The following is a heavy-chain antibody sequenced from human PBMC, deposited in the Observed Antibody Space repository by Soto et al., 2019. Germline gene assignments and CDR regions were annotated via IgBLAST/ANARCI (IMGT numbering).Heavy chain of an antibody. V-gene: IGHV3-23*01. J-gene: IGHJ4*02. CDR1: GFTFSSYA. CDR2: ISGSGGST. CDR3: AKDGMAGTVGLFDY. D-gene: IGHD6-19*01. Sequence: GGSLRLSCAASGFTFSSYAMSWVRQAPGKGLEWVSAISGSGGSTYYADSVKGRFTISRDNSKNTLYLQMDSLRAEDTAVYYCAKDGMAGTVGLFDYWGQGTLVTVSS.